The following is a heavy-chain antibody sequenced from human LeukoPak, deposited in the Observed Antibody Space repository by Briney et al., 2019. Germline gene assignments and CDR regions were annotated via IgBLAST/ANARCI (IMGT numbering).Heavy chain of an antibody. D-gene: IGHD2-21*02. Sequence: GGSLRLSCAASGFTFSSYSMNWVRQAPGKGLEWVSAISGSGGSAYYADSVKGRFTISRDNSKNTLYLQMNSLRAEDTAVYYCAKAPVVVTATIFDYWGQGTLVTVSS. CDR3: AKAPVVVTATIFDY. V-gene: IGHV3-23*01. CDR1: GFTFSSYS. CDR2: ISGSGGSA. J-gene: IGHJ4*02.